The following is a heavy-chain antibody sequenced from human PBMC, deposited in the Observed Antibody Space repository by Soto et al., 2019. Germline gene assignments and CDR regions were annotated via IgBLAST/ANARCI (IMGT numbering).Heavy chain of an antibody. CDR2: RSFDGGSQ. V-gene: IGHV3-30*18. J-gene: IGHJ4*02. CDR3: VKGESSGRIDY. CDR1: GFTFSSYG. D-gene: IGHD6-19*01. Sequence: QVQLVESGGGVVQPGRSLRLSCAASGFTFSSYGMHWVRQAPDRGLEWVAVRSFDGGSQYYADSVKGRFTISRDNTKNMLYLQMESLRAEDTAVYYCVKGESSGRIDYWGQGTLVTVSS.